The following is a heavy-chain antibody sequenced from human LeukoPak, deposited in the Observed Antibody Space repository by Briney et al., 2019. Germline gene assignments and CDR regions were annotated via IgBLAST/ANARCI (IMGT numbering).Heavy chain of an antibody. J-gene: IGHJ4*02. V-gene: IGHV4-39*07. CDR2: GDYGGGT. Sequence: PSETLSLTCTVSGDSFSSVTDYWAWIRQPPGKGLEWIASGDYGGGTYYNPSLESRVAISTDMSKNQFSLKLTSVTGADTAVYYCAGERGEEYSSGWYKTNFFDNWGQGIRVTVSS. D-gene: IGHD6-19*01. CDR3: AGERGEEYSSGWYKTNFFDN. CDR1: GDSFSSVTDY.